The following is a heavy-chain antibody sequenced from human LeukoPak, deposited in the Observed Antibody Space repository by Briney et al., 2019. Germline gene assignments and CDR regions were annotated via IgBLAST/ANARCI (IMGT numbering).Heavy chain of an antibody. V-gene: IGHV3-66*02. Sequence: GGSLRLSCAASGFIVSSNYMSWVRQAPGKGLEWVSVIDTGGNTYYADSVKGRFTISRGNSKNSLYLQMNSLRAEDTAVYYCARDNMGASGFGYWGQGTLVTVSS. CDR2: IDTGGNT. CDR1: GFIVSSNY. CDR3: ARDNMGASGFGY. D-gene: IGHD1-26*01. J-gene: IGHJ4*02.